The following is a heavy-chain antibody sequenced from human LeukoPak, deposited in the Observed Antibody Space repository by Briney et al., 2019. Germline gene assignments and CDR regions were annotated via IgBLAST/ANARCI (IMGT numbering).Heavy chain of an antibody. CDR3: ARDRSVRGYDFWSGYYGSNAFDI. D-gene: IGHD3-3*01. Sequence: ASVKVSCKASGCTFTSYGISWVRQAPGQGLEWMGWISAYNGNTNYAQKLQGRVTMTTDTSTSTAYMELRSLRSDDTAVYYCARDRSVRGYDFWSGYYGSNAFDIWGQGTMVTVSS. V-gene: IGHV1-18*01. J-gene: IGHJ3*02. CDR1: GCTFTSYG. CDR2: ISAYNGNT.